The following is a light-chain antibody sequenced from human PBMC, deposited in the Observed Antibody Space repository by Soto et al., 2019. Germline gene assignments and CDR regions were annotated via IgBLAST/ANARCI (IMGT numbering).Light chain of an antibody. Sequence: DIQMTQSPSTLSASVGDRVTITCRASQSISSWLAWYQQKPRKAPKLLIYDASSLESGVPSRFSGSGSGTEFTLTISSLQPDDFATYYCQQDNSYSITFGQGTRLEIK. V-gene: IGKV1-5*01. CDR1: QSISSW. J-gene: IGKJ5*01. CDR3: QQDNSYSIT. CDR2: DAS.